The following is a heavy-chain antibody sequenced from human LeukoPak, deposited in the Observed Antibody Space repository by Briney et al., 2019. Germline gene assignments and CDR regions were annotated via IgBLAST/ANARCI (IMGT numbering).Heavy chain of an antibody. CDR2: ISYDGTNT. V-gene: IGHV3-30-3*01. D-gene: IGHD3-3*01. CDR1: GFIFSSYA. J-gene: IGHJ4*02. Sequence: GGSLRLSCAASGFIFSSYAMHLVRQAPGKGLEWVAVISYDGTNTDYADSVKGRFTISRDNSKNALYLQMNSLRAEDTAVYYCARCRDYDFWSGSAVDYWGQGTLVTVSS. CDR3: ARCRDYDFWSGSAVDY.